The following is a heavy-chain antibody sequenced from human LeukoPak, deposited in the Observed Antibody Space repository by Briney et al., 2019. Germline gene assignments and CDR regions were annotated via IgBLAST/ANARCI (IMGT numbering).Heavy chain of an antibody. J-gene: IGHJ3*02. Sequence: PSETLSLTCTVSGGSISSGGYYWSWIRQHPGKGLEWIGYIYHSGSTYYNPSLKSRVTISVDTSKNQFSLKLSSVTAADTAVYYCARSVVPAAFDAFDIWGQGTMVTVSS. V-gene: IGHV4-31*03. CDR3: ARSVVPAAFDAFDI. CDR2: IYHSGST. D-gene: IGHD2-2*01. CDR1: GGSISSGGYY.